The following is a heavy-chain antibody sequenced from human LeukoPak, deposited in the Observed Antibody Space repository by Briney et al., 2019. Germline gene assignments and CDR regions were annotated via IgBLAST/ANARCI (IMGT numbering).Heavy chain of an antibody. V-gene: IGHV4-59*08. CDR1: GGSISSYY. CDR2: IYYSGST. Sequence: SETLSLTCTVSGGSISSYYWSWIRQPPGKGLEWIGYIYYSGSTYYNPSLKSRVTISVDTSKNQFSLKLSSVTAADTAVYYCARAPRDIVDYWGQGTLVTVSS. CDR3: ARAPRDIVDY. J-gene: IGHJ4*02. D-gene: IGHD5-12*01.